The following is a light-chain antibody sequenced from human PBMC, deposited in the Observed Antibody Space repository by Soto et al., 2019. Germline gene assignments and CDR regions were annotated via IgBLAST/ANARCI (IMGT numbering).Light chain of an antibody. CDR2: DVN. J-gene: IGLJ2*01. V-gene: IGLV2-14*01. CDR1: ISDIGGYNF. Sequence: QSALTQPASVSGSPGQSITISCTGTISDIGGYNFISWYQHHPGKAPKLVIYDVNNRPSGISYRFPGSKSGNTASLTISGLQAEDEADYYCASYTRTTTLVFGGGTKVTVL. CDR3: ASYTRTTTLV.